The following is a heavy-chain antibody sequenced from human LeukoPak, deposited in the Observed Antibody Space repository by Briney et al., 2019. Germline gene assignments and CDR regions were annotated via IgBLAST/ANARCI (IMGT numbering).Heavy chain of an antibody. V-gene: IGHV3-30*02. J-gene: IGHJ4*02. CDR1: GFTFSNFN. D-gene: IGHD3-10*01. CDR3: ARQKLSGTYLPDY. CDR2: ILFDGSNT. Sequence: GGSPRLSCAASGFTFSNFNMHWVRQSPGKGLEWVAFILFDGSNTKYEDSVKGRFTVSRDNSKNTLYLQMNTLRTEDTAVYYCARQKLSGTYLPDYWGQGTLVTVSS.